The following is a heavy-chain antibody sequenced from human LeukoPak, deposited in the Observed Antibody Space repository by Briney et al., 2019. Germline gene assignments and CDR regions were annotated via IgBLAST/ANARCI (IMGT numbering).Heavy chain of an antibody. CDR3: ARGLSGVTGYTYGRGIDY. Sequence: GGSLRLSCAASGFTVSSNYMSWVRQAPGKGLEWVANIKKDGSEKYYVDSVKGRFTISRDNAKTSLYLQMNSLRAEDTALYYCARGLSGVTGYTYGRGIDYWGQGTLVTVSS. J-gene: IGHJ4*02. D-gene: IGHD5-18*01. V-gene: IGHV3-7*01. CDR1: GFTVSSNY. CDR2: IKKDGSEK.